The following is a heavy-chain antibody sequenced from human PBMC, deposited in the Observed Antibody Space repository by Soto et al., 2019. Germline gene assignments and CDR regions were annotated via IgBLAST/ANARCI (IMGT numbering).Heavy chain of an antibody. Sequence: LSLTCAAPGFTFSSYWMSWVRQAPGKGLEWVANIKQDGSEKYYVDSVKGRFTISRDNAKNSLYLQMNSLRAEDTAVYYCAGGLYCSSTSCYDYWGQGTLVTVSS. CDR3: AGGLYCSSTSCYDY. D-gene: IGHD2-2*01. J-gene: IGHJ4*02. CDR2: IKQDGSEK. CDR1: GFTFSSYW. V-gene: IGHV3-7*04.